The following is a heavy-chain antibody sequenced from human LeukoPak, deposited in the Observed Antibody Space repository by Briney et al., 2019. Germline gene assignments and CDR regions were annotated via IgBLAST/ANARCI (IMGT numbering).Heavy chain of an antibody. CDR2: IYYSGST. Sequence: KTSETLSLTCTVSGGSISSYYWSWIRQPPGKGLEWIGYIYYSGSTNYNPSLKSPVTISQDKSKNQFSLHLTSVTAADTAFYYCARSYCAIDTCSPYNWFDPGGRGILVTVSS. J-gene: IGHJ5*02. CDR1: GGSISSYY. CDR3: ARSYCAIDTCSPYNWFDP. V-gene: IGHV4-59*12. D-gene: IGHD2-8*01.